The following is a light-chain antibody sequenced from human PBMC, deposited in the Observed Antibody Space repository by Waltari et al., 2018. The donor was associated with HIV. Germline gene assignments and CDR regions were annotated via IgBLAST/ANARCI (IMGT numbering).Light chain of an antibody. Sequence: QSVLPQPPSASGTPGQRVTISCSGSSSNIGSNTVNWYQHLPGTAPKLLIYSNKQRPSGVPDRFSGSKCGTSASLASSGLQSEDEADYYCATWDDSPDGPVFGGGTKLTVL. CDR3: ATWDDSPDGPV. CDR1: SSNIGSNT. CDR2: SNK. V-gene: IGLV1-44*01. J-gene: IGLJ3*02.